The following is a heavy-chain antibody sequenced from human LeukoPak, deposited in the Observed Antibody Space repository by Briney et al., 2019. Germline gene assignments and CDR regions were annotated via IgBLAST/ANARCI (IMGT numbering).Heavy chain of an antibody. V-gene: IGHV1-69*05. Sequence: SVKVSCKASGGTFSSYTISWVRQAPGQGLEWMGRIIPIFGTANYAQKFQGRVTITTDESTSTAYMELSSLRSGDTAVYYCARAYDSSGYSAYFDYWGQGTLVTVSS. CDR2: IIPIFGTA. CDR1: GGTFSSYT. D-gene: IGHD3-22*01. CDR3: ARAYDSSGYSAYFDY. J-gene: IGHJ4*02.